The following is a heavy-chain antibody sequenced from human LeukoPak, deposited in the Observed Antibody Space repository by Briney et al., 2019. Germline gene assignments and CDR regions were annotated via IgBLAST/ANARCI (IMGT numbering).Heavy chain of an antibody. J-gene: IGHJ6*02. V-gene: IGHV4-59*08. CDR2: IYYSGST. D-gene: IGHD6-13*01. CDR1: GGSISSYY. Sequence: SETLSLTCTVSGGSISSYYLSWIRQPPGKGLEWVGYIYYSGSTNYNPSLKSRVTISVDTSKNQFSLKLSSVTAADTAVYYCARWEIIAAAGYYYYGMDVWGQGTTVTVSS. CDR3: ARWEIIAAAGYYYYGMDV.